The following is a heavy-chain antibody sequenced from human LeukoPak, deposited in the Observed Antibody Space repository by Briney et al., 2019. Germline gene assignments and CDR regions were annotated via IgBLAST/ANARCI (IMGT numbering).Heavy chain of an antibody. CDR1: GFTVSSNS. CDR3: ESTSLY. D-gene: IGHD2-2*01. CDR2: IYSGGST. J-gene: IGHJ4*02. Sequence: GGSLRLSCAASGFTVSSNSMSWVRQAPGKGLEWVSVIYSGGSTYYADSVKGRFTISRDNSKNTLYLQINSLRAEDTAMYYCESTSLYWGQGTLVTVSS. V-gene: IGHV3-53*01.